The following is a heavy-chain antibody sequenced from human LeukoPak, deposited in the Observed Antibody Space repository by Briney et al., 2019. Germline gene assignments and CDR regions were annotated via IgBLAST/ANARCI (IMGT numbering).Heavy chain of an antibody. Sequence: ASETLSLTCAVYGGSFSGYYWSWIRQPPGKGLEWIGEINHSGSTNYNPSLKSRVTISVDTSKNQFSLKLSSVTAADTAVYYCARRPYYGSGSYIDYWGQGTLVTVSS. CDR2: INHSGST. J-gene: IGHJ4*02. CDR3: ARRPYYGSGSYIDY. D-gene: IGHD3-10*01. V-gene: IGHV4-34*01. CDR1: GGSFSGYY.